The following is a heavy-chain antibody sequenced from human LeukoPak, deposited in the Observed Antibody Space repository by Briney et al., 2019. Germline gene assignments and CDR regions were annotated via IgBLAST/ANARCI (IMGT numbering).Heavy chain of an antibody. CDR2: INNSGGST. Sequence: GGSLRLSCAASGFTFSSYAMSWVRQAPGKGLEWVSTINNSGGSTYYADSVRGRFTISRDNSKNTLYLQMKSLRAEDTAVYYCAKRRGDYVWGYFDYWGQGTLVTVSS. D-gene: IGHD3-16*01. CDR1: GFTFSSYA. V-gene: IGHV3-23*01. CDR3: AKRRGDYVWGYFDY. J-gene: IGHJ4*02.